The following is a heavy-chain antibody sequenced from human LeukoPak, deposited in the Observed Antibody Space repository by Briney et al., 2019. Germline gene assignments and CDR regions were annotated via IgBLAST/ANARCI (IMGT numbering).Heavy chain of an antibody. V-gene: IGHV1-18*01. CDR2: ISAYNGNT. Sequence: GASVPVSCQASGYTFTRYGIRWVGQAPGQGLEWMGWISAYNGNTNYAQKLQGRATMTTDTSTSTAYMELRSLRSDDTAVYYCVRGRRSFDYWGQGTLVTVSS. CDR1: GYTFTRYG. D-gene: IGHD3-10*01. CDR3: VRGRRSFDY. J-gene: IGHJ4*02.